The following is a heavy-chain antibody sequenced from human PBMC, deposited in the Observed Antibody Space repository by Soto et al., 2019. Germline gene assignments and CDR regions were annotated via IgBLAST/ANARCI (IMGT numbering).Heavy chain of an antibody. CDR2: INPDGSIT. D-gene: IGHD3-16*01. CDR1: GFTFSTSW. J-gene: IGHJ4*02. Sequence: EVQLVESGGGLVQPGGSLRLSCAASGFTFSTSWMHWVRQTPGKGLVWVSHINPDGSITNYADSAKGRFTISRDNPKNTLFPQMNNVRGEGTTVYFCARDIGYGGNWGQGTLVTVPS. CDR3: ARDIGYGGN. V-gene: IGHV3-74*01.